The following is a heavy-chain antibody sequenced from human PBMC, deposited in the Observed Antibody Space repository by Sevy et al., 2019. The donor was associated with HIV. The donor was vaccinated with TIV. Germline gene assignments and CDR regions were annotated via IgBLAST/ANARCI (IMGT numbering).Heavy chain of an antibody. D-gene: IGHD5-18*01. CDR1: GFTFDDYA. Sequence: SLRLSCAASGFTFDDYAMHWVRQAPGKGLEWVSGINWNSGNIGYADSVKGRFTISRDNAKNSLYLQMNSLRAEDTALYYCAKDMRKSGYSYDYDYWGQGTLVTVSS. CDR2: INWNSGNI. V-gene: IGHV3-9*01. J-gene: IGHJ4*02. CDR3: AKDMRKSGYSYDYDY.